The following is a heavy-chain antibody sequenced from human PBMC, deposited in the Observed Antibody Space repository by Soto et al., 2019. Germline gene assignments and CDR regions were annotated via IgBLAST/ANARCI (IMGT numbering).Heavy chain of an antibody. V-gene: IGHV2-26*01. CDR1: GFSLSNARMG. Sequence: QVTLKESGPVLVKPTETLTLTCTVSGFSLSNARMGVSWIRQPPGKALEWLAHIFSNDEKSYSTSLKSRLTISKDTSKSQVVLTMTNMDPVDTATYYCARILRQWLGYYYYYYGMDVWGQGTTVTVSS. CDR2: IFSNDEK. D-gene: IGHD6-19*01. CDR3: ARILRQWLGYYYYYYGMDV. J-gene: IGHJ6*02.